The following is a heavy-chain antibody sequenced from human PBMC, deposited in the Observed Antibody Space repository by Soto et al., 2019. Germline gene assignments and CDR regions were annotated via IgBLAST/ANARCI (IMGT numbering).Heavy chain of an antibody. CDR1: GYTFTGYY. J-gene: IGHJ5*02. Sequence: QVPLVQSGAEVKKPGASVKVSCKASGYTFTGYYIHWVRQAPGQGLEWMGWINPNSGGPNYAQKFQGRVTLTRDTSISTAYMELSRLRSDDTAVYYCAREGYSSGGGFDPWGQGTLVTVSS. V-gene: IGHV1-2*02. D-gene: IGHD6-19*01. CDR2: INPNSGGP. CDR3: AREGYSSGGGFDP.